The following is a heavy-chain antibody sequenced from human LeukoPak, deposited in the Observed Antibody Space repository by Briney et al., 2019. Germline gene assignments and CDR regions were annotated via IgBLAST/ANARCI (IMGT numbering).Heavy chain of an antibody. CDR3: ARQPGGTAAFDI. CDR2: IYYTGGET. CDR1: GGSINNYY. D-gene: IGHD1-14*01. V-gene: IGHV4-59*08. Sequence: SETLSLTCTVSGGSINNYYWIWIRQPPGKGLEWIGYIYYTGGETNYNPSLKSRLTISVDTSKNQFSLMLTSVTDADTAVYYCARQPGGTAAFDIWAQGTMVTVSS. J-gene: IGHJ3*02.